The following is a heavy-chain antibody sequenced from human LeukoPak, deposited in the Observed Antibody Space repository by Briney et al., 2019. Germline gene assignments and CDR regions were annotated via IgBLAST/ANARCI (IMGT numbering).Heavy chain of an antibody. V-gene: IGHV1-8*01. D-gene: IGHD3-3*01. J-gene: IGHJ4*02. Sequence: ASVKVSCKASGYTFTSYDINWVRQATGQGLEWMGWINPNSGNTGYAQKFQGRVTMTRNTSISTAYMELSSLRSEDTAVYYCARGVSYDFWSGYSQWGQGTLVTVSS. CDR2: INPNSGNT. CDR1: GYTFTSYD. CDR3: ARGVSYDFWSGYSQ.